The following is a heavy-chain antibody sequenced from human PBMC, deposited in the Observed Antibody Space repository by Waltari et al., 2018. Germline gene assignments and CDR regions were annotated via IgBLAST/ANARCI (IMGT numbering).Heavy chain of an antibody. CDR3: ARDDRSSADGTGDY. Sequence: QVQLVQSGAEVKKPGASVKLSCKDSGDTFTGYYMHWVRQAPGHGLAWMGRINPNSGCTNYAQKFQGRVTMTRDTSISTAYMELSRLRAEDTAVYYCARDDRSSADGTGDYWGQGTLVTVSS. D-gene: IGHD6-13*01. CDR1: GDTFTGYY. CDR2: INPNSGCT. V-gene: IGHV1-2*06. J-gene: IGHJ4*02.